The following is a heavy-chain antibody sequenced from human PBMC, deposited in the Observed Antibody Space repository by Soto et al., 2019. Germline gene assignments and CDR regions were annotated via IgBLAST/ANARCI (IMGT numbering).Heavy chain of an antibody. J-gene: IGHJ3*02. V-gene: IGHV4-31*03. CDR2: IYYSGST. CDR1: GGSISSGGYY. Sequence: QVQLQESGTGLVKPSQTLSLTCTVSGGSISSGGYYWSWIRQHPGKGLAWIGYIYYSGSTYYNPSLKSRVTISVDTSKNQFSLKLSSVTAADTAVYYCARVYDSSGYYYADAFDIWGQGTMVTVSS. CDR3: ARVYDSSGYYYADAFDI. D-gene: IGHD3-22*01.